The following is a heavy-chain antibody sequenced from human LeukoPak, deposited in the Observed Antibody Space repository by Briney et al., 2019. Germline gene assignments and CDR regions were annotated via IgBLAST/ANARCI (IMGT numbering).Heavy chain of an antibody. CDR2: IYSSGTT. J-gene: IGHJ4*02. V-gene: IGHV4-4*07. D-gene: IGHD6-13*01. CDR3: AREDSSSWLFDY. CDR1: GGSISSYY. Sequence: PSETLSLTCTVSGGSISSYYWSWIRQPAGKGLEWIGRIYSSGTTNYNPSLKSRVTMSPDTSKNQFSLKLTSVTAADTAVYYCAREDSSSWLFDYWGQGTLITVSS.